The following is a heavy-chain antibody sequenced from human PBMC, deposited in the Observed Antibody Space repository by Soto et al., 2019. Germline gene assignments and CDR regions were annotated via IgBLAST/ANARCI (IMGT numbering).Heavy chain of an antibody. V-gene: IGHV2-5*01. CDR1: GFSLKTSGVG. D-gene: IGHD3-16*01. Sequence: QITLKESGPTLVKPTQTLTLTCTFSGFSLKTSGVGVGWFRQPPGQALEWLALLYWNDDQDSSASLKSRLTVTKDTSKSLVILTLTSAGPVDTDTYFCAQATMTISRGIIMKGPVCFDPWGQGTLVTVSS. CDR2: LYWNDDQ. J-gene: IGHJ5*02. CDR3: AQATMTISRGIIMKGPVCFDP.